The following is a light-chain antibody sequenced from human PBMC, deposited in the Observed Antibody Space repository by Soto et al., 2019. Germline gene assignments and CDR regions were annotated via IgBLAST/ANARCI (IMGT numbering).Light chain of an antibody. J-gene: IGLJ3*02. Sequence: QSVLTQPPSVSGAPGQRVTISCTGSSSNIGAGYVHGYQQLPGTAPKLLIYGNSNRPSRVPDRFSGSKSGTSASLAITGLQAEDEADYYCQSYDSSLSGSVFGGGTKLTVL. CDR2: GNS. V-gene: IGLV1-40*01. CDR3: QSYDSSLSGSV. CDR1: SSNIGAGY.